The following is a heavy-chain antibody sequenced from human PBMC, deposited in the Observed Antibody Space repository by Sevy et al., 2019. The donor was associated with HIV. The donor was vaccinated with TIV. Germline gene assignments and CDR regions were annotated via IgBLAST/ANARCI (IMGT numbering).Heavy chain of an antibody. D-gene: IGHD6-19*01. CDR2: IIPILGTV. Sequence: ASVKVSCKASGGTFSSYGISWVRQAPGQGLEWMGGIIPILGTVNYAQKFQGRVTITADESTKTAYMERSRLRSEDTAVYDCARGGGNGWYYFDYWGQETLVTVSS. J-gene: IGHJ4*02. V-gene: IGHV1-69*13. CDR3: ARGGGNGWYYFDY. CDR1: GGTFSSYG.